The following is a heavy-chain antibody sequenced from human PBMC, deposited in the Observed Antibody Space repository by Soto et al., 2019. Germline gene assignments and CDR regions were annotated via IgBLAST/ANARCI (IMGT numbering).Heavy chain of an antibody. J-gene: IGHJ6*02. D-gene: IGHD3-3*01. CDR3: AKGAYYDFWSGYLPSYYYYYGMDV. V-gene: IGHV3-30*18. Sequence: QVQLVESGGGVVQPGRSLRLSCAASGFTFSSYGMHWVRQAPGKGLEWVAVISYDGSNKYYADSVKGRFTISRDNSKNTLYLKMNSLRAEDTAVYYCAKGAYYDFWSGYLPSYYYYYGMDVWGQGTTVTVSS. CDR1: GFTFSSYG. CDR2: ISYDGSNK.